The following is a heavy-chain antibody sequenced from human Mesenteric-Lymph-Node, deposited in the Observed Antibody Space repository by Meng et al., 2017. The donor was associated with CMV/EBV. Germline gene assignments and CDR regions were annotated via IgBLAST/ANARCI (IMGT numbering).Heavy chain of an antibody. CDR2: IRSDGSIK. CDR3: ARDYYFGIDV. V-gene: IGHV3-30*02. CDR1: EFTSNNYG. Sequence: GESLKISCAASEFTSNNYGMHWIRQAPGKGLEWVAFIRSDGSIKYYADSVKGRFTISRDNSKNTLSLQMSSLRAEDTAVYYCARDYYFGIDVWGQGTKVTVSS. J-gene: IGHJ6*02.